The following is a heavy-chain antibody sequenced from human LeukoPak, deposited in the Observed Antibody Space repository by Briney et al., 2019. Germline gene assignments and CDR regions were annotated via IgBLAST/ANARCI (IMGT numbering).Heavy chain of an antibody. Sequence: GGSLRLSCAASGFTFSSYGMSWVRQAPGEGLEWVSSISGNGVTTYYADSVRGRFTISRDSSKNTLYLQMNSLRAEDTAVYYCATRPSYHYFGYWGQGTLVTVSS. V-gene: IGHV3-23*01. CDR1: GFTFSSYG. J-gene: IGHJ4*02. D-gene: IGHD3-16*01. CDR3: ATRPSYHYFGY. CDR2: ISGNGVTT.